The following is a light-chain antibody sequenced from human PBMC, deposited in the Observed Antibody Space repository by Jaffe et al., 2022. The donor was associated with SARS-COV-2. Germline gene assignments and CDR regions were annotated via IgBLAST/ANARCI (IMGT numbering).Light chain of an antibody. CDR2: VNN. Sequence: QSVLTQPPSASGTPGQRVTISCSGRSSNIGSNTVNWYQQLPGAAPKLLIYVNNQRPSGVPDRFSGSKSGTSASLAISGLQSEDEADYYCAAWDDSLNGLWVFGGGTKLTVL. CDR1: SSNIGSNT. CDR3: AAWDDSLNGLWV. V-gene: IGLV1-44*01. J-gene: IGLJ3*02.